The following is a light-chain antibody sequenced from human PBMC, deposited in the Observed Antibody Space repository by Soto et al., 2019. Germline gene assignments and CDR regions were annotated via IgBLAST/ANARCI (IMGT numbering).Light chain of an antibody. J-gene: IGLJ2*01. CDR3: QVWDSSSDHPV. CDR2: YDS. V-gene: IGLV3-21*04. Sequence: SYVLTQPPSXXXXXXXXXXXXCGGNNIGSKSVHWYQQKPGQAPVLVIYYDSDRPSGIPERFSGSNSGNTATLTISRVEAGDEADYYCQVWDSSSDHPVFGGGTKLTVL. CDR1: NIGSKS.